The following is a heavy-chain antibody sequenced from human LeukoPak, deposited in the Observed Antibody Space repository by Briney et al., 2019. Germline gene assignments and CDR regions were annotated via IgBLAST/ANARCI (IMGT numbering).Heavy chain of an antibody. J-gene: IGHJ4*02. CDR2: IKQDGSEK. CDR3: ARDWGVDGQNFDY. V-gene: IGHV3-7*01. Sequence: GGSLRLSCAASGFTFSSYSMSWVRQAPGKGLEWVANIKQDGSEKYYVDSVKGRFTISRDNAKNSLYLQMNSLRAEDTAVYYCARDWGVDGQNFDYWGQGTLVTVSS. D-gene: IGHD3-16*01. CDR1: GFTFSSYS.